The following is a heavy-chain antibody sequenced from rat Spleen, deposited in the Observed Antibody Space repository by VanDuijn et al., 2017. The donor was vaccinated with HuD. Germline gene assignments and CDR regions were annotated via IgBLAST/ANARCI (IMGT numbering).Heavy chain of an antibody. CDR3: ARLLDSSYERYFDF. CDR2: ISSGGGGI. V-gene: IGHV5-25*01. J-gene: IGHJ1*01. D-gene: IGHD1-2*01. Sequence: EVQLVESGGGLVQPGRSLKLSCAASGFTFSSFPMAWVRQAPKKGLEWVAYISSGGGGIYYPDSVQGRFTISRHNAKSTLYLQMDSLRSEDTATYYCARLLDSSYERYFDFWGPGTMVTVSS. CDR1: GFTFSSFP.